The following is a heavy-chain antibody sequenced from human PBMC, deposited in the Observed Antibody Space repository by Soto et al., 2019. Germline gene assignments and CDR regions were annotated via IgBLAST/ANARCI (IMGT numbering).Heavy chain of an antibody. CDR3: AAGLLTGQYYFDY. CDR1: GFTFSSYA. CDR2: ISGSGGST. Sequence: GGSLRLSCAASGFTFSSYAMSWVRQAPGKGLEWVSAISGSGGSTYYADSVKGRFTMTRDTSTSTVYMELSSLRSEDTALYYCAAGLLTGQYYFDYWGQGTLVTVSS. D-gene: IGHD4-17*01. V-gene: IGHV3-23*01. J-gene: IGHJ4*02.